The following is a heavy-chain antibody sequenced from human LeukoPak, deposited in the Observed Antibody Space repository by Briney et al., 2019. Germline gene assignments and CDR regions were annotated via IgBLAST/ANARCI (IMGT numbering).Heavy chain of an antibody. CDR2: INPNSGGT. Sequence: GASVKVSCKASGYTFTGYYMHWVRQAPGQGLEWMGWINPNSGGTNYAQKFRGRVTMTRDTSISTAYMELSRLRSDDTAVYYCARDRYGDTTAPNDYWGQGTLVTVSS. CDR3: ARDRYGDTTAPNDY. J-gene: IGHJ4*02. CDR1: GYTFTGYY. D-gene: IGHD4-17*01. V-gene: IGHV1-2*02.